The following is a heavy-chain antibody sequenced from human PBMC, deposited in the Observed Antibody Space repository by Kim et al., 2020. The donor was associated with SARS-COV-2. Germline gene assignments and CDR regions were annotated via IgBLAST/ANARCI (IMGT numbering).Heavy chain of an antibody. CDR1: GFTFSSYG. CDR2: ISYDGSNK. D-gene: IGHD6-6*01. Sequence: GGSLRLSCAASGFTFSSYGMHWVRQAPGKGLEWVAVISYDGSNKYYADSVKGRFTISRDNSKNTLYLQMNSLRAEDTAVYYCAKEYSSSSIFSWDYGMDVWGQGTTVTVSS. CDR3: AKEYSSSSIFSWDYGMDV. V-gene: IGHV3-30*18. J-gene: IGHJ6*02.